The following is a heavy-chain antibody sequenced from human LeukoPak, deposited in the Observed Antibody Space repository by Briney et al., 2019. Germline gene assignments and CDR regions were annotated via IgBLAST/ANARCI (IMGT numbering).Heavy chain of an antibody. CDR3: ARDPPVGGDYYYYYYMDV. V-gene: IGHV1-18*01. D-gene: IGHD2-21*02. CDR2: ISLYNGNT. J-gene: IGHJ6*03. Sequence: ASVKDSCKASGYTFTSYGLSWVRQAPGQGLEWMGWISLYNGNTNYAQNLQGRVTMTTDTSTTTAYMELRSLTSDDTAVYYCARDPPVGGDYYYYYYMDVWRKGTTVTVSS. CDR1: GYTFTSYG.